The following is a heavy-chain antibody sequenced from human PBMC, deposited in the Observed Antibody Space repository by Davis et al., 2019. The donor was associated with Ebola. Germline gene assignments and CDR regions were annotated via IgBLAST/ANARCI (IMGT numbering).Heavy chain of an antibody. J-gene: IGHJ4*02. V-gene: IGHV3-30*02. CDR1: GFTVSSNY. Sequence: GESLKISCAASGFTVSSNYMSWVRQAPGKGLEWVAFIRYDGSNKYYADSVKGRFTISRDNSKNTLYLQMNSLRAEDTAVYYCAKDRVLLFDYWGQGTLVTVSS. CDR3: AKDRVLLFDY. D-gene: IGHD2/OR15-2a*01. CDR2: IRYDGSNK.